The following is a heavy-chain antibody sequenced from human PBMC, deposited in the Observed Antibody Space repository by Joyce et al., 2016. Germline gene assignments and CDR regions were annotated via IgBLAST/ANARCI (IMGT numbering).Heavy chain of an antibody. CDR2: VYWNDDK. J-gene: IGHJ4*02. CDR1: GFSLSSTGRG. Sequence: QITLKESGPTLVKPTQTLTLTCTFSGFSLSSTGRGVGWLRQPPGKALEWLALVYWNDDKTYSPSLESRLTITKDTSENQVALTMTNMDPEDTATYYCAHLLKGTLYYFDYWGQGMLVPVSS. D-gene: IGHD1-7*01. CDR3: AHLLKGTLYYFDY. V-gene: IGHV2-5*01.